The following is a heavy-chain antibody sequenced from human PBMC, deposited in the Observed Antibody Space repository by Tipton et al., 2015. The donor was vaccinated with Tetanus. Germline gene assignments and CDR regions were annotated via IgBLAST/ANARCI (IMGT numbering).Heavy chain of an antibody. CDR2: FDFNSGRT. Sequence: SLRLSCAVSGFTFRDWAIHWVRQAPGKGLEWVSGFDFNSGRTGYASSVKGRFTTYRDTAHNSLYLQMNSLSAEDTAFYYCTKDLTPGGADVWGQGTTVTVSS. V-gene: IGHV3-9*01. CDR1: GFTFRDWA. J-gene: IGHJ6*02. D-gene: IGHD3-9*01. CDR3: TKDLTPGGADV.